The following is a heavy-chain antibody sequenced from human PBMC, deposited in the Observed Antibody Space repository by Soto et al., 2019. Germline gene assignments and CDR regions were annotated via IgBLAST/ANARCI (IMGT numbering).Heavy chain of an antibody. CDR3: ARERITIFGVVSGPDY. D-gene: IGHD3-3*01. CDR2: INPSGGST. J-gene: IGHJ4*02. V-gene: IGHV1-46*01. Sequence: GASVKVSCKASGYTFTIYYMHCVLQAPLQGLEWMGIINPSGGSTSYAQKFQGRVTMTRDTSTSTVYMELSSLRSEDTAVYYCARERITIFGVVSGPDYWGQGTLVTVSS. CDR1: GYTFTIYY.